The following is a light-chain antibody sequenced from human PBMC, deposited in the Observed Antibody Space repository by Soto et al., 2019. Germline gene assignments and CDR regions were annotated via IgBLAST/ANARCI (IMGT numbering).Light chain of an antibody. Sequence: SYELTQPPSVSVAPRQTARITCGGNHIGSKSEHWYQQKPGQAPVLGVYDDSDRPSGIPERFSGSNSGNTATLTISRVEAGDEADYYCQVWDSSSVVFGGGTKLTVL. CDR1: HIGSKS. CDR3: QVWDSSSVV. J-gene: IGLJ2*01. CDR2: DDS. V-gene: IGLV3-21*02.